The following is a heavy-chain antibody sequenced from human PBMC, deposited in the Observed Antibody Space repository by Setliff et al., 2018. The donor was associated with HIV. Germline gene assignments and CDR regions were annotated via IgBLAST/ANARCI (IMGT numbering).Heavy chain of an antibody. CDR3: ASTKVAPHGRYFQH. Sequence: KSSETLSLTCTVSGGSISSYYWSWIRQPAGKGLEWIGRIYTSGSTNYNPSLKSRVTMSVDTSKNQFSLKLSSVTAADTAVYYCASTKVAPHGRYFQHWGQGTLVTVSS. V-gene: IGHV4-4*07. CDR2: IYTSGST. CDR1: GGSISSYY. J-gene: IGHJ1*01. D-gene: IGHD2-15*01.